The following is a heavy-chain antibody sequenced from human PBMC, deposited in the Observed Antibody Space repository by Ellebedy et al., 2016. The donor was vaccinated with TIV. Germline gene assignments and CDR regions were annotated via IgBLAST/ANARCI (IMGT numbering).Heavy chain of an antibody. J-gene: IGHJ4*02. V-gene: IGHV2-5*01. Sequence: SGPTLVKPTQTLTLTCTCSGFSLSSSDEGVDWIRQHQGNAIEWRGFIYWNGDKRYSPSLKSRLTFTKDTSKNQVVITMTDMDPVDTATYYCAHRRFGSISFDYWGQGILVTVSS. CDR1: GFSLSSSDEG. CDR2: IYWNGDK. CDR3: AHRRFGSISFDY. D-gene: IGHD3-3*01.